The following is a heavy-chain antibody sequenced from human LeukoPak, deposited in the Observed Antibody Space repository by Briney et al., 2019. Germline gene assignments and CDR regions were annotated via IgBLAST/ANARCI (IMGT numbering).Heavy chain of an antibody. J-gene: IGHJ4*02. CDR3: ARVGDCGGDCYAFDY. CDR1: GFTFSSYS. D-gene: IGHD2-21*02. CDR2: ITSSSSSI. V-gene: IGHV3-48*04. Sequence: GGSLRLSCAASGFTFSSYSLNWVRQAPGKGLEWVSYITSSSSSIYYADSVKGRFTISRDNAKNSLYLQMNSLRAEDTAMYYCARVGDCGGDCYAFDYWGQGTLVTVSS.